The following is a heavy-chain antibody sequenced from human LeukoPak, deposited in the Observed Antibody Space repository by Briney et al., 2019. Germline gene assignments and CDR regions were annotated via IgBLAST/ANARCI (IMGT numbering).Heavy chain of an antibody. J-gene: IGHJ4*02. CDR1: GGSFSVYY. CDR2: INHSGST. CDR3: ARRARGQRGGDFFDS. V-gene: IGHV4-34*01. D-gene: IGHD2-21*01. Sequence: SETLSLTCAVYGGSFSVYYWSWIRQPPGKGLEWIGEINHSGSTNYNPSLKSRVTISVDTSKNQFSLKLSSVTAADTAVYYCARRARGQRGGDFFDSWGQGTLVTVSS.